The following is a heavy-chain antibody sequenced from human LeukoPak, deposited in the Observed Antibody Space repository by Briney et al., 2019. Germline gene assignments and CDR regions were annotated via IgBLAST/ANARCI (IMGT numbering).Heavy chain of an antibody. D-gene: IGHD3-10*01. CDR3: ARVQLPVVRELIGYYYYYYGMDV. V-gene: IGHV1-69*04. J-gene: IGHJ6*02. CDR1: GGTFSSDA. Sequence: SVKVSCKASGGTFSSDAISWVRQAPGQGLEWMGRIIPILGIANYAQKFQGRVTITADKSTSTAYMELSSLRSEDTAVYYCARVQLPVVRELIGYYYYYYGMDVWGQGTTVTVSS. CDR2: IIPILGIA.